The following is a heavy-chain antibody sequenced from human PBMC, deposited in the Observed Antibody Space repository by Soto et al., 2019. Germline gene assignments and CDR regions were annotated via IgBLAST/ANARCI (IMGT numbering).Heavy chain of an antibody. Sequence: PSETLSLTCTVSGGSISSSSYYWGWIRQPPGKGLEWIGSIYYSGSTYYNPSLKSRVTISVDTSKNQFSLKLSSVTAADTAVYYCASILTFTGYYNQPAYWGQGTLVTVYS. CDR2: IYYSGST. J-gene: IGHJ4*02. D-gene: IGHD3-9*01. CDR3: ASILTFTGYYNQPAY. CDR1: GGSISSSSYY. V-gene: IGHV4-39*01.